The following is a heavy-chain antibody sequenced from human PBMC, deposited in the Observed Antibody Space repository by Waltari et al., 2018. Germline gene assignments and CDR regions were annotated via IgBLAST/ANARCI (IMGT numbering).Heavy chain of an antibody. D-gene: IGHD2-15*01. CDR2: TLHDGRT. J-gene: IGHJ4*02. V-gene: IGHV4-38-2*02. CDR3: ASRVTATNYYFDN. CDR1: DYSIRSDYY. Sequence: QVQPQESGAGLVKPSETLSLTCTVFDYSIRSDYYWGWIRQTPGKGLEWIGTTLHDGRTYYNPSLKSRVTTSVDTSKSRFSQKLSSVTAADTAVYYCASRVTATNYYFDNWGQGTLVTVSS.